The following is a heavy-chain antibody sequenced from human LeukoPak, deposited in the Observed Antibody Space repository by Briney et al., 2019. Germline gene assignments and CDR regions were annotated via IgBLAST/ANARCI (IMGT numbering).Heavy chain of an antibody. V-gene: IGHV3-23*01. CDR2: VSDGAGRT. D-gene: IGHD2-21*02. CDR3: ARAGLVVVTAKKSDAFDV. CDR1: GFTFDNYA. Sequence: PGGSLRLSCAASGFTFDNYAMSWVRQAPGKGLEWVSGVSDGAGRTSYADSVTGRFTISRDNARRILYLQMNSLRAEDTAVYYCARAGLVVVTAKKSDAFDVWGQGTMVTVSS. J-gene: IGHJ3*01.